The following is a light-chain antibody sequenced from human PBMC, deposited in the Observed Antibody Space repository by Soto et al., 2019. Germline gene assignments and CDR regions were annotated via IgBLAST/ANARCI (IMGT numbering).Light chain of an antibody. CDR1: SSNIGNNY. CDR3: GTWDSSLSAKV. V-gene: IGLV1-51*01. J-gene: IGLJ2*01. Sequence: QSVLTQPPSVSAAPGQKVTISCSGSSSNIGNNYVSWYRQLPGTAPKLLIYDNNKRPSGIPDRFSGSKSGTSATLGITGLQTGDEADYYCGTWDSSLSAKVFGGGTKLT. CDR2: DNN.